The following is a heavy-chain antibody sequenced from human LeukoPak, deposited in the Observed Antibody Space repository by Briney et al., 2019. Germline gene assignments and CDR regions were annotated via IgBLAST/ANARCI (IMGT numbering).Heavy chain of an antibody. CDR1: GFTFSSYW. Sequence: GGSLRLSCAASGFTFSSYWMHWVRQAPGKGLVWVSRINWNGSSTSYADSVKGRFTISRDNAKNTLYLQMNSLRAEDTAVYYCARLGYCSGGSCYRYYFDYWGQGTLVTVSS. J-gene: IGHJ4*02. D-gene: IGHD2-15*01. V-gene: IGHV3-74*01. CDR2: INWNGSST. CDR3: ARLGYCSGGSCYRYYFDY.